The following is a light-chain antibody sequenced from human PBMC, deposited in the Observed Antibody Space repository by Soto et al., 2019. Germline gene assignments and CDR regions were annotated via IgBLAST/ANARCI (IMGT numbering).Light chain of an antibody. CDR2: NAS. Sequence: DIPMTQSPSTLSASVGDRVTITCRASQSITTWLAWYQQKPGKAPKLLIHNASSLESGVPSRFSGSGSGTEFTLTISSLQPDDFATYYCQQYNSYSTFGQGTKVEIK. CDR3: QQYNSYST. V-gene: IGKV1-5*03. CDR1: QSITTW. J-gene: IGKJ1*01.